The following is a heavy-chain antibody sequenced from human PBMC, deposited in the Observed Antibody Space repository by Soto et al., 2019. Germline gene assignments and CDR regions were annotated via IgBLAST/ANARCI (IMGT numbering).Heavy chain of an antibody. CDR2: IDTSGAT. CDR1: GFTFSSYD. CDR3: ARALTTVSTFYGMDV. D-gene: IGHD4-4*01. V-gene: IGHV3-13*01. J-gene: IGHJ6*02. Sequence: GGSLRLSCVASGFTFSSYDMYWVRQVTGKGLEWVSFIDTSGATYYPGSVKGRFTLSGENAKNSVYLQMNSLRAGDTAVYYCARALTTVSTFYGMDVWGQGTTVTVSS.